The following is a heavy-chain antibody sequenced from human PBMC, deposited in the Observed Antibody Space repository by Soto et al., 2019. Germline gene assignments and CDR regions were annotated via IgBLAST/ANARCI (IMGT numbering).Heavy chain of an antibody. CDR1: GGSISSSSYY. CDR3: ARHTPAISISDH. CDR2: IYYSGST. Sequence: QLQLQESGPGLVKPSETLSLTCTVSGGSISSSSYYWGWSRQPPGKGLGWIGSIYYSGSTYYNPSLKSRVTITVDTAKNQFALKLSSVTAADTAVYYCARHTPAISISDHWGQGTLVTVSS. J-gene: IGHJ4*02. V-gene: IGHV4-39*01. D-gene: IGHD2-15*01.